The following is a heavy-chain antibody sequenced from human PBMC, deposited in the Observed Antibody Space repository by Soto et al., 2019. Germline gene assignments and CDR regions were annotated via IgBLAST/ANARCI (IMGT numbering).Heavy chain of an antibody. V-gene: IGHV4-61*08. CDR1: GGSISSGDYC. CDR3: ARVLGLSSSSWGAFVGDYYYYGMDV. D-gene: IGHD6-6*01. J-gene: IGHJ6*02. CDR2: IYYSGST. Sequence: SETLFLTCTVSGGSISSGDYCWSWIRQPPGKGLEWIGYIYYSGSTNYNPSLKSRVTISVDTSKNQFSLKLSSVTAADTAVYYCARVLGLSSSSWGAFVGDYYYYGMDVWGQGTTVTVSS.